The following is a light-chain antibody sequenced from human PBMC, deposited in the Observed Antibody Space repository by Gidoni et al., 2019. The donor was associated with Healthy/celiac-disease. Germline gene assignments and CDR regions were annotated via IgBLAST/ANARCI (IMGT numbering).Light chain of an antibody. Sequence: DIQMTQSPSSLSASVGDRVTITCRASQSISIYLNWDQQKPGKAPKLLIYAASSLQSGVPSRFSGSGSGTDFTLTISSLQPEDFATYYCQQSYSTPQVTFGGGTKVEIK. CDR1: QSISIY. J-gene: IGKJ4*01. CDR3: QQSYSTPQVT. V-gene: IGKV1-39*01. CDR2: AAS.